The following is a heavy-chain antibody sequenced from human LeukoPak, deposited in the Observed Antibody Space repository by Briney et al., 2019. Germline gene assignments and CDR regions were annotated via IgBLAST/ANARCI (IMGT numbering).Heavy chain of an antibody. V-gene: IGHV3-21*01. CDR2: IRSGSTYI. Sequence: GGSLRLSCAASGFIFSYYSMNWVRQAPGKGLEWVSSIRSGSTYINYADSVKGRFTISRDDAKKSLYLQMNSLRAEDTAVYYCARDGIFDYWGQGTLVTVSS. J-gene: IGHJ4*02. CDR3: ARDGIFDY. CDR1: GFIFSYYS.